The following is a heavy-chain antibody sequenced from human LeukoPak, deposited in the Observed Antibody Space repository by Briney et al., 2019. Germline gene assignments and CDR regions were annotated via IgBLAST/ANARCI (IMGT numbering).Heavy chain of an antibody. J-gene: IGHJ3*02. CDR2: IIPILGIA. CDR1: GGTFSSYA. V-gene: IGHV1-69*04. CDR3: ARAPESMVYYGLAFDI. D-gene: IGHD3-10*01. Sequence: GASVKVSCKASGGTFSSYAISWVRQAPGQGLEWMGRIIPILGIANYAQKFQGRVTITADKSTSTAYMELSSLRSEDTAVYYCARAPESMVYYGLAFDIWGQGTMVTVSS.